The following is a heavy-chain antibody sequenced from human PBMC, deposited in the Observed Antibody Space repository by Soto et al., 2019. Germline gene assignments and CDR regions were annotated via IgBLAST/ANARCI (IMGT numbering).Heavy chain of an antibody. Sequence: GESLKISCKGSGYSFTSYWIGWVRQMPGKGLEWMGVIYPGDSDIRYGPSFQGQVTISADKSISTAYLQWSSLKASDTAMYYCARRNDILTGYPLDYWGQGTLVTVSS. D-gene: IGHD3-9*01. V-gene: IGHV5-51*01. CDR2: IYPGDSDI. CDR3: ARRNDILTGYPLDY. CDR1: GYSFTSYW. J-gene: IGHJ4*02.